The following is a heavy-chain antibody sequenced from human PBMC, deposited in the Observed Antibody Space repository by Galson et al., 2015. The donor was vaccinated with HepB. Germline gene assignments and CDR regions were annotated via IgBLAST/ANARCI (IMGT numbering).Heavy chain of an antibody. CDR3: AKDRFPPHHSYGNLGAFDI. CDR2: ISGSGGST. CDR1: GFTFSSYA. Sequence: SLRLSCAASGFTFSSYAMSWVRQAPGKGLEWVSAISGSGGSTYYADSVKGRFTISRDNSKNTLYLQMNSLRAEDTAVYYCAKDRFPPHHSYGNLGAFDIWGQGTMVTVSS. V-gene: IGHV3-23*01. D-gene: IGHD5-18*01. J-gene: IGHJ3*02.